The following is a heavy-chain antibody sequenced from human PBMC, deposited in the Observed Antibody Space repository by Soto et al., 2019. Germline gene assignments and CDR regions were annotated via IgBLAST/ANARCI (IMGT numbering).Heavy chain of an antibody. CDR1: GYAFTTYG. V-gene: IGHV1-18*01. CDR3: ARGRYGDY. Sequence: QVHLVQSGAEVKKPGASVKVSCQASGYAFTTYGITGVRQAPGQGLEWMGWISAHNGNTNYAQKLQGRVTVTRGTSTSTAYMELRSLRSDDTAVYYCARGRYGDYWGQGALVTVSS. J-gene: IGHJ4*02. D-gene: IGHD1-1*01. CDR2: ISAHNGNT.